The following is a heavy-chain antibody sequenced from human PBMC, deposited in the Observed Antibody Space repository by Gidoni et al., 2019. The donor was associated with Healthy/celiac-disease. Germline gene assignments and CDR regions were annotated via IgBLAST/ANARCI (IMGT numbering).Heavy chain of an antibody. V-gene: IGHV4-39*01. CDR1: GGSISSSSYY. J-gene: IGHJ5*02. Sequence: QLQLQESGPGLVKPSETLSLTCTVSGGSISSSSYYWGWIRQPPGKGREWIGSAYYSGSTYYNPSLKSRVTISVDTSKNQFSLKLSSVTAADTAVYHCASSYYYDSSGYPLNWFDPWGQGTLVTVSS. CDR2: AYYSGST. CDR3: ASSYYYDSSGYPLNWFDP. D-gene: IGHD3-22*01.